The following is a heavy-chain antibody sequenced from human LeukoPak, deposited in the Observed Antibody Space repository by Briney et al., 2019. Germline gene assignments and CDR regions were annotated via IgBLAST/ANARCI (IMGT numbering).Heavy chain of an antibody. Sequence: VQVSCKASGYTFTSYDINWVRQATGQGLEWMGWMNPNSGNTGYAQKFQGRVTMTRNTSISTAYMELSSLRSEDTAVYYCARGERYSYRNPESDYWGQGTLVTVSS. CDR2: MNPNSGNT. D-gene: IGHD5-18*01. CDR1: GYTFTSYD. CDR3: ARGERYSYRNPESDY. J-gene: IGHJ4*02. V-gene: IGHV1-8*01.